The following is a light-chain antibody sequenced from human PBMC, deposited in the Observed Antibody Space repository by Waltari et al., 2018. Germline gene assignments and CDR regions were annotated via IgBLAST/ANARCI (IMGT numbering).Light chain of an antibody. J-gene: IGKJ2*01. V-gene: IGKV3-15*01. Sequence: VMTQSPATLSVSLGGRATLSCRASQSVNSNLAWYQPKPGQAPRLLMYAASTRATGIPARFSGSGSGTEFTLTITSLQSEDSAVYYCQQYDKWPPMYTFGQGTKLDIK. CDR1: QSVNSN. CDR2: AAS. CDR3: QQYDKWPPMYT.